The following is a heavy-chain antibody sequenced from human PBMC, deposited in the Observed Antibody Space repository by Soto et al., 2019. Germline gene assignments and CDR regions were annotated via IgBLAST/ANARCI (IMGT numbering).Heavy chain of an antibody. D-gene: IGHD6-19*01. Sequence: PGGSLRLSCAASGFTFSSYAMSWVRQAPGKGLGWVSAISGSGGSTYYADSVKGRFTISRDNSENTLYLQMNSLRAEDTAVYYCAKETGYSSGWYLDYWGQGTLVTVSS. CDR3: AKETGYSSGWYLDY. V-gene: IGHV3-23*01. J-gene: IGHJ4*02. CDR1: GFTFSSYA. CDR2: ISGSGGST.